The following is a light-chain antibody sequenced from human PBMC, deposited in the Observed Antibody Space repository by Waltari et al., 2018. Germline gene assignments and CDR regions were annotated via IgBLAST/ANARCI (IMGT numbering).Light chain of an antibody. V-gene: IGLV1-44*01. CDR3: AAWDDSLNGQV. CDR2: SNN. CDR1: SSNLGSDS. Sequence: QSVLTQPPSASGTPGQRVTISCSGRSSNLGSDSVNWYQQLPGTAPKLLIYSNNQRPSGVPDRFSGSKSGTSASLAISGLQSEDEADYYCAAWDDSLNGQVFGTGTKVTVL. J-gene: IGLJ1*01.